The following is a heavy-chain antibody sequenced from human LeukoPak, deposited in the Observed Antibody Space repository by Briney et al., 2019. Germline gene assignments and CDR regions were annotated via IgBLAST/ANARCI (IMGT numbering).Heavy chain of an antibody. Sequence: GASLRLSCAASGFTFSNHAMSWVRQAPGKGLEWVSAITGGGSGIYYADSMKSRFTISRDSSKNTLYLQINSLRAEDTAVYYCAKWGDYDVLTGYYVSDYWGQGTLVTVSS. V-gene: IGHV3-23*01. J-gene: IGHJ4*02. CDR1: GFTFSNHA. D-gene: IGHD3-9*01. CDR2: ITGGGSGI. CDR3: AKWGDYDVLTGYYVSDY.